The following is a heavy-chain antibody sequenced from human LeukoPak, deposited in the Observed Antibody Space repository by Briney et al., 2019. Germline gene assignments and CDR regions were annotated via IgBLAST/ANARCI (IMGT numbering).Heavy chain of an antibody. CDR2: IVVGSGYT. J-gene: IGHJ4*02. V-gene: IGHV1-58*02. CDR1: GFTFTSSA. Sequence: SVKVSCKASGFTFTSSAMQWVRQARGQRLEWIGWIVVGSGYTNNAQKFQERVTNTRDMSTNTAYMELTSLRSEDTAVYYCAADLNYYDSSGSGDYWGQGTLVTVSS. D-gene: IGHD3-22*01. CDR3: AADLNYYDSSGSGDY.